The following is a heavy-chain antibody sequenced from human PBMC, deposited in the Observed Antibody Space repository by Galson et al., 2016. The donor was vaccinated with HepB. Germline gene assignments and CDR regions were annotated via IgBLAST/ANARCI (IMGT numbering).Heavy chain of an antibody. CDR2: ITATSDSI. CDR3: ARGINHAFDI. CDR1: GFSLSSHA. Sequence: SLRLPCAVSGFSLSSHAMDWVRQAPGRGLEWDSFITATSDSIWYADYVKGRFTVSRDNAKNSLYLQMNSLTDEDTAVYYCARGINHAFDIWGQGTMVTVSS. D-gene: IGHD2-15*01. V-gene: IGHV3-48*02. J-gene: IGHJ3*02.